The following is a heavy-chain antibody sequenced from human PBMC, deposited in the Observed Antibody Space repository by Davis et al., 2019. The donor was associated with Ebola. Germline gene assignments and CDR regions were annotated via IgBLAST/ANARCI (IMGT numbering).Heavy chain of an antibody. Sequence: SETLSLTCTVSGGSISSGGYYWSWIRQPPGKGLEWIGEIYHSGSTNYNPSLKSRVTISVDKSKNQFSLKLSSVTAADTAVYYCASGYSSSWYNYWGQGTLVTVSS. CDR2: IYHSGST. V-gene: IGHV4-61*08. CDR3: ASGYSSSWYNY. D-gene: IGHD6-13*01. CDR1: GGSISSGGYY. J-gene: IGHJ4*02.